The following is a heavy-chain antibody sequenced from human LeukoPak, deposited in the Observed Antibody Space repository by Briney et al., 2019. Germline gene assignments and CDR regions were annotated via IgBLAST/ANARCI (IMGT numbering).Heavy chain of an antibody. CDR2: LKGDGSRA. J-gene: IGHJ4*02. CDR3: ARDGYLAPVIAFLDY. CDR1: GFTFSSYW. V-gene: IGHV3-74*01. D-gene: IGHD2-2*03. Sequence: GGSLRLSCAASGFTFSSYWMHWVRQSPGKGLEWVGQLKGDGSRANYADSVRGRFTISRDNAKNTVYLQLNSLRAEDAAVYYCARDGYLAPVIAFLDYWGQGTPVTVSS.